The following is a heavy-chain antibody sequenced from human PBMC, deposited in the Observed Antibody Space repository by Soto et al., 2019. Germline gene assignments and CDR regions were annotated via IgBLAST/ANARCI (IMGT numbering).Heavy chain of an antibody. CDR2: ISYDGSNK. CDR3: ARDLLFYCSGGSXSNARSTPDSYYYGMDV. D-gene: IGHD2-15*01. V-gene: IGHV3-30-3*01. Sequence: GGSLRLSCAASGFTFSSYAMHWVRQAPGKGLERVAVISYDGSNKYYADSVKGRFTISRDNSKNTLYLQMNSLRAEDTAVYYCARDLLFYCSGGSXSNARSTPDSYYYGMDVWGQGTTVTVSS. CDR1: GFTFSSYA. J-gene: IGHJ6*02.